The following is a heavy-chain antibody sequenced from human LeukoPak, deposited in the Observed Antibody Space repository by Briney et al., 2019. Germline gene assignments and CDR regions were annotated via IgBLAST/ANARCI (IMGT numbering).Heavy chain of an antibody. CDR2: ISYDGGHK. Sequence: GTSLRLSCVASGFDFSTSAIHWVRQAPGKGLESVAVISYDGGHKYLADSVKGRFTVSRDNAKNTVYLQMNSLRLEDTALYYCAKDQLPHCSSGSCYLMDSWGQGTLVTVSS. CDR3: AKDQLPHCSSGSCYLMDS. CDR1: GFDFSTSA. V-gene: IGHV3-30*04. D-gene: IGHD2-15*01. J-gene: IGHJ4*02.